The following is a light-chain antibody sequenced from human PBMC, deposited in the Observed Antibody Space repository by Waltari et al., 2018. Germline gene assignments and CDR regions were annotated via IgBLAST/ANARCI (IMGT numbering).Light chain of an antibody. CDR2: DDS. CDR3: HVWDTSSDSQI. Sequence: SYVLTQPPSVSVAPGQTATITCGGNNIGSKNVHWYQQRPGQAPVLVVHDDSERPSGIPGRFSGSNSRNTATLTVHRVEAGDEADYYCHVWDTSSDSQIFGGGTKLTVL. CDR1: NIGSKN. J-gene: IGLJ2*01. V-gene: IGLV3-21*02.